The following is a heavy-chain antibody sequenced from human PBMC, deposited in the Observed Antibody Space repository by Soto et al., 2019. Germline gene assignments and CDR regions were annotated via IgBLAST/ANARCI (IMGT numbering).Heavy chain of an antibody. CDR3: AKEDSSVWFQGTFGIDY. V-gene: IGHV3-30*18. CDR2: ISYDGSNK. J-gene: IGHJ4*02. CDR1: GFTFSSYG. Sequence: GGSLRLSCAASGFTFSSYGMHWVRQAPGKGLEWVAVISYDGSNKYYADSVKGRFTISRDNSKNTLYLQMNSLRAEDTAVYYCAKEDSSVWFQGTFGIDYWGQGTLVTV. D-gene: IGHD6-19*01.